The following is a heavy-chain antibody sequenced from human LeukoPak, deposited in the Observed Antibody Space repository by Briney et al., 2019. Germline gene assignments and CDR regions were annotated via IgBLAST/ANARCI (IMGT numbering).Heavy chain of an antibody. Sequence: SETLSLTCSVSGGSISSYYWGWIRQPPGKGLEYIGYISNSGSTNYDPSLKSRVTISVDTSKNQFSLKLSSVTAADTAVYYCARHGSRWRGGLVGAFDYWGQGTLVTVSS. CDR3: ARHGSRWRGGLVGAFDY. CDR2: ISNSGST. D-gene: IGHD1-26*01. CDR1: GGSISSYY. J-gene: IGHJ4*02. V-gene: IGHV4-59*08.